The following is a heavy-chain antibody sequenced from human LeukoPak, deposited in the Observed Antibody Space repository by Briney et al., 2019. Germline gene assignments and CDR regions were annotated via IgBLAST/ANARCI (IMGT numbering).Heavy chain of an antibody. CDR3: ARNKHVGYYYDSSGYQGDY. CDR2: ISAYNGNT. V-gene: IGHV1-18*01. D-gene: IGHD3-22*01. CDR1: GYTFTSYG. Sequence: EASVKVSCKASGYTFTSYGISWVRQAPGQGLEWMGWISAYNGNTNYAQELQGRVTMTADTSTSTAYMELRSLRSDDTAVYYCARNKHVGYYYDSSGYQGDYWGQGTLVTVSS. J-gene: IGHJ4*02.